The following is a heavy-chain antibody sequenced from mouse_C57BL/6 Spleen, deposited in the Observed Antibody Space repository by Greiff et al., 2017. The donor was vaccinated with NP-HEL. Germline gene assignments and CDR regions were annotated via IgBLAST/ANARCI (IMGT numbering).Heavy chain of an antibody. V-gene: IGHV3-6*01. Sequence: VQLKESGPGLVKPSQSLSLTCSVTGYSITSGYYWNWIRQFPGNKLEWVGYISYDGSNNYNQYLKNRISLTRDTSKNQLFLKLNSVTTEDTATYYCAREGGAWFAYWGQGTLVTVSA. J-gene: IGHJ3*01. CDR3: AREGGAWFAY. CDR1: GYSITSGYY. CDR2: ISYDGSN.